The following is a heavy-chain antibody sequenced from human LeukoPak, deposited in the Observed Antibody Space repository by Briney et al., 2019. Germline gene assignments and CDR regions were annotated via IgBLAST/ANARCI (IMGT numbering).Heavy chain of an antibody. V-gene: IGHV3-7*04. J-gene: IGHJ4*02. CDR1: GFTFSRYW. D-gene: IGHD2-15*01. Sequence: GGSLRLSCEVSGFTFSRYWMSWVRQAPGKGLEWVANINEHGGGKYYVDSVRGRFTISRDNAKNSLYLEMDSLRTEDTAVYYCAGGPSVEVASREGLYYDLWGQGTLVTVSS. CDR2: INEHGGGK. CDR3: AGGPSVEVASREGLYYDL.